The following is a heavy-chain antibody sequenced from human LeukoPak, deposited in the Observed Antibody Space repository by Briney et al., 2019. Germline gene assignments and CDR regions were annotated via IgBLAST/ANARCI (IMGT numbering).Heavy chain of an antibody. J-gene: IGHJ4*02. V-gene: IGHV4-30-4*01. CDR2: IYYSGST. D-gene: IGHD4-23*01. Sequence: SSETLSLTCTVSGGSISSGDYYWSWIRQPPGKGLEWIGYIYYSGSTYYNPSLKSRVTISVDTSKNQFSLKLSSVTAADTAVYYCARAVSRWPYYFDYWGQGTLVTVSS. CDR1: GGSISSGDYY. CDR3: ARAVSRWPYYFDY.